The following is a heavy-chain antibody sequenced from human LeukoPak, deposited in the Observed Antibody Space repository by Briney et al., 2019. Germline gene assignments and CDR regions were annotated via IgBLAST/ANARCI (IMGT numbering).Heavy chain of an antibody. CDR2: ITTSSSYM. D-gene: IGHD6-19*01. Sequence: PGGSLRLFRAASGFTFSAYNMNWVRRTPGKGLEWVSSITTSSSYMFYADSVRGRFTISRDNAENSLYLQMNSLRDEDTAVYYCARDPYSGGYGAYYYYYMDVWGKGTTVTVSS. CDR3: ARDPYSGGYGAYYYYYMDV. V-gene: IGHV3-21*01. CDR1: GFTFSAYN. J-gene: IGHJ6*03.